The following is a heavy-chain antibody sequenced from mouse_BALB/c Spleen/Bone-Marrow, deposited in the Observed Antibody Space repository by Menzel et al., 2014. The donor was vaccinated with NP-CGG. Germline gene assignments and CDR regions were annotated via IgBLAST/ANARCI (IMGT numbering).Heavy chain of an antibody. Sequence: QVQLKQSGPELVKPGASVKISCKASGYAFSSSWMNWVKQRPGQGLEWIGRIYPGDGDTNYNGKFKGKATLTADKSSSTAYMQLSSLTSVDSAVYFCARRGGNPPFDYWGQGTTLTVSS. CDR1: GYAFSSSW. V-gene: IGHV1-82*01. CDR3: ARRGGNPPFDY. J-gene: IGHJ2*01. D-gene: IGHD2-1*01. CDR2: IYPGDGDT.